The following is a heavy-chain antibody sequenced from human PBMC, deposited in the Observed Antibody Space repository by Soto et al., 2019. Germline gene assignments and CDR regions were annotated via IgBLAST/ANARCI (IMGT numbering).Heavy chain of an antibody. CDR1: GGSISSSNW. J-gene: IGHJ4*02. CDR3: ARDMSGDYSFDY. D-gene: IGHD4-17*01. Sequence: SETLSLTCAVSGGSISSSNWWSWVRQPPGKGLEWIGEIYHSGSTNYNPSLKSRVTISVDKPKNQFSLKLSSVTAADTAVYYCARDMSGDYSFDYWGQGTLVTVSS. CDR2: IYHSGST. V-gene: IGHV4-4*02.